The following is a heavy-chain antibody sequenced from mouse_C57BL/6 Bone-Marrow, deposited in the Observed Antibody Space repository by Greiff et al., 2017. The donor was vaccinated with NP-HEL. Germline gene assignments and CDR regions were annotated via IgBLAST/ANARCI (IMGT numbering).Heavy chain of an antibody. D-gene: IGHD2-4*01. CDR3: ASIYYDYDGPSGMDY. Sequence: QVQLQQSGPGLVAPSQSLSITCTVSGFSLTSYAISWVRQPPGKGLEWLGVIWTGGGTNYNSALKSRLSISKDNSKSQVFLKMNSLQTDDTARYYCASIYYDYDGPSGMDYWGQGTSVTVSS. V-gene: IGHV2-9-1*01. J-gene: IGHJ4*01. CDR1: GFSLTSYA. CDR2: IWTGGGT.